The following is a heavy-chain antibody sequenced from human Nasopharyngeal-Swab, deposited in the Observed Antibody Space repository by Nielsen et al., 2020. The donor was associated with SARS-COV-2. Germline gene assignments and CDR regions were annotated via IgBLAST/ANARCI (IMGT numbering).Heavy chain of an antibody. D-gene: IGHD3-10*01. CDR3: ARDSMVRGVGTNYYYYYGMDV. CDR2: IYYSGST. J-gene: IGHJ6*02. CDR1: GGSISSYY. Sequence: SETLSLTCTVSGGSISSYYWSWIRQPPGKGLEWIGYIYYSGSTNYNPSPKSRVTISVDTSKNQFSLKLSSVTAADTAVYYCARDSMVRGVGTNYYYYYGMDVWGQGTTVTVSS. V-gene: IGHV4-59*01.